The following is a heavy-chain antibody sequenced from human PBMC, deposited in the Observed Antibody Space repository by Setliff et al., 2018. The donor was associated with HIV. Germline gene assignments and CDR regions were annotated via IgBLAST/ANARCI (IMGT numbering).Heavy chain of an antibody. Sequence: PGGSLRLSCAVSGFTFSHYAMHWVRQSPGKGLECVALIYYDGSSQYYADSVKGRFTISRDNSKNTLFLQMDRLRAEDTALYYCAKATGLGAAGKIDSWCQGTLVTVSS. CDR3: AKATGLGAAGKIDS. J-gene: IGHJ4*02. CDR1: GFTFSHYA. D-gene: IGHD6-13*01. V-gene: IGHV3-33*06. CDR2: IYYDGSSQ.